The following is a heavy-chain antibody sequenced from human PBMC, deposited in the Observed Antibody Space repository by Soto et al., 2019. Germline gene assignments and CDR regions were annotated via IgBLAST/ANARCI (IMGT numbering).Heavy chain of an antibody. J-gene: IGHJ6*02. D-gene: IGHD3-10*01. Sequence: PSHTLSLTCAISGYSVSSNSAAWNWIRQSPSIGLERLGRTYYRSKWYNDYAVSVKSRITINPDTSKNQFSLQLNSVTPEDTAVYYCAREKGAYYGSGSYYNVGYYYGMDVWGQGTTVTVSS. CDR2: TYYRSKWYN. CDR3: AREKGAYYGSGSYYNVGYYYGMDV. V-gene: IGHV6-1*01. CDR1: GYSVSSNSAA.